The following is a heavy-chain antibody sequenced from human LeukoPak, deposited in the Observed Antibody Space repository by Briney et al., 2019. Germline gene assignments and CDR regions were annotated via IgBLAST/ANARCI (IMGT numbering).Heavy chain of an antibody. Sequence: GESLRISCKGSGYSFSNFWISWVRQMPGKGPEWMGRIDPSDSYTSYSPSFQGHVTISADKSITTAYLHLSSLKASDTAMYYCARPRRAERDEDFWGQGTLVTVSS. CDR1: GYSFSNFW. J-gene: IGHJ4*02. V-gene: IGHV5-10-1*01. CDR2: IDPSDSYT. CDR3: ARPRRAERDEDF. D-gene: IGHD1-1*01.